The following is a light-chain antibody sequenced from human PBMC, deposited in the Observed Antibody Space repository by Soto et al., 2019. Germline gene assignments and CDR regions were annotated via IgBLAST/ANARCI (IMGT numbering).Light chain of an antibody. Sequence: IVLTQSPGTLSASPGEGATLSCRASQSVSSNVAWYQQRPGQAPRLLIYRASTRATGIPARFSGSGSGTEFTLTISSLEPEDFAVYYCQQRSNWPRTFGPGTKVDIK. CDR1: QSVSSN. V-gene: IGKV3-15*01. CDR3: QQRSNWPRT. CDR2: RAS. J-gene: IGKJ3*01.